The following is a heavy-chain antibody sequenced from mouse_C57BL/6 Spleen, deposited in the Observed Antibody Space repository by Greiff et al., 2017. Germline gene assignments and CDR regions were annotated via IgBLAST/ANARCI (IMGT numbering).Heavy chain of an antibody. CDR3: ANRYDGYYLFAY. J-gene: IGHJ3*01. V-gene: IGHV1-22*01. D-gene: IGHD2-3*01. CDR2: INPNNGGT. CDR1: GYTFTDYY. Sequence: VQLQQSGPELVKPGASVKMSCKASGYTFTDYYMHWVKQSHGKSLEWIGYINPNNGGTSYNQKFKGKATLTVNKSSSTAYMELSSLTSEESAVYYCANRYDGYYLFAYWGQGTLVTVSA.